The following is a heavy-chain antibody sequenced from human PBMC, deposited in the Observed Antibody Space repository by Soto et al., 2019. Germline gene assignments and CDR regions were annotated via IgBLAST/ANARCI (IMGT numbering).Heavy chain of an antibody. J-gene: IGHJ4*02. CDR3: ARIYVDTAMVAFYYFDY. D-gene: IGHD5-18*01. V-gene: IGHV1-69*01. CDR1: GGTFSSYA. CDR2: IIPIFGTA. Sequence: QVQLVQSGAEVKKPGSSVKVSCKASGGTFSSYAISWVRQAPGQGLEWMGGIIPIFGTANYAQKFQGRVTITADETTSTAYMELSSLRSEDTAVYYCARIYVDTAMVAFYYFDYWGQRTLVTVSS.